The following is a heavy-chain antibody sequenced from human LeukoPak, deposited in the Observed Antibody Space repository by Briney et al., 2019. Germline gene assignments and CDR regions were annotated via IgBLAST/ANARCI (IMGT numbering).Heavy chain of an antibody. J-gene: IGHJ6*02. CDR1: GGSISSSSYY. D-gene: IGHD5-18*01. CDR3: ARDWIQLHYYYYGMDV. CDR2: IYYSGST. Sequence: SETLSLTCTVSGGSISSSSYYWGWIRQPPGKGLEWIGSIYYSGSTYYNPSLKSRVTISVDTSKNQFSLKLSSVTAADTAVYYCARDWIQLHYYYYGMDVWGQGTTVTVSS. V-gene: IGHV4-39*07.